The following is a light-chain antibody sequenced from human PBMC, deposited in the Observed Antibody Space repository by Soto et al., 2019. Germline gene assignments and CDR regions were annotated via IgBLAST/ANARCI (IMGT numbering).Light chain of an antibody. CDR1: SSDVGNYNL. V-gene: IGLV2-23*01. CDR2: EGS. CDR3: RSFSSGRTYV. J-gene: IGLJ1*01. Sequence: QSALTQPASVSGSPGQSITISCTGTSSDVGNYNLVSWYQQHPGKAPKLMIYEGSRRPSGVSNRFSGSKSGNAASLTISGLQAEDEAEYYCRSFSSGRTYVFGSGTKLTVL.